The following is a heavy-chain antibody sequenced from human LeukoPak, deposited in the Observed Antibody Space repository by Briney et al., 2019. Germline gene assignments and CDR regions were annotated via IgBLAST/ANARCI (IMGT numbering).Heavy chain of an antibody. CDR3: ARVSYLDY. Sequence: SETLSLTCTVSGYSISSGYYWGWIRQPPGKGLEWIGSIYYSGSTYYNPSLKSRVTISVDTSKNQFSLKLSSVTAADTAVYYCARVSYLDYWGQGTLVTVSS. D-gene: IGHD3-22*01. CDR1: GYSISSGYY. V-gene: IGHV4-38-2*02. CDR2: IYYSGST. J-gene: IGHJ4*02.